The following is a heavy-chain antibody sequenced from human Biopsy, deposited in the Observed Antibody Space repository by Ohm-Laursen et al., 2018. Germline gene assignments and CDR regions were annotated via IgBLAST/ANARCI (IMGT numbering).Heavy chain of an antibody. V-gene: IGHV4-59*01. D-gene: IGHD3-3*01. Sequence: SETLSLTCTVSGGPIDSYYWTWIRQTPGKGLEWIGHVYNGGITNYNPSLKSRVTISKDTSKNQFSLQLSSVTAADTAVYYCARTPRDSFWSGSYKRGLWFDPWGQGTLVTVSS. J-gene: IGHJ5*02. CDR3: ARTPRDSFWSGSYKRGLWFDP. CDR1: GGPIDSYY. CDR2: VYNGGIT.